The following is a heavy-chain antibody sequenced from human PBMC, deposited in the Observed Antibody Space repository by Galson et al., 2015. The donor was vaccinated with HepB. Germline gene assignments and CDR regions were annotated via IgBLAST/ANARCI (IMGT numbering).Heavy chain of an antibody. CDR2: IYIGGTT. D-gene: IGHD6-13*01. V-gene: IGHV3-53*01. CDR3: AKDLTIAAAGTGEDY. CDR1: GFTFSSYG. J-gene: IGHJ4*02. Sequence: SLRLSCAASGFTFSSYGMHWVRQAPGKGLEWVSVIYIGGTTNYADSVKGRFTISRDNSKNTLYLQMNNLRAEDTAVYYCAKDLTIAAAGTGEDYWGQGTLVTVSS.